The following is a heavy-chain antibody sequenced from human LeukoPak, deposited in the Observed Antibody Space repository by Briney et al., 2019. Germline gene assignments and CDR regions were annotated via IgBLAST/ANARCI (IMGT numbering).Heavy chain of an antibody. CDR1: GFTFSSYW. CDR3: ARSSPAAMLGYYYYGMDV. J-gene: IGHJ6*02. D-gene: IGHD2-2*01. V-gene: IGHV3-7*01. Sequence: GSLRLSCAASGFTFSSYWMSWVRQAPGKGLEWVANIKQDGSEKYYVDSVKGRFTISRDNAKNSLYLQMNSLRAEDTAVYYCARSSPAAMLGYYYYGMDVWGQGTTVTVSS. CDR2: IKQDGSEK.